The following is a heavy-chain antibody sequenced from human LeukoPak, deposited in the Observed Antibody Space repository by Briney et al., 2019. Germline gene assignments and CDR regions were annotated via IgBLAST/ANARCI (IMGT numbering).Heavy chain of an antibody. Sequence: ASVKVSCKTPRYSFTDYYMHWVRQAPGQGLEWMGWINPNSGGTSSAQKFQGRVTMTRDTSITTVYMEVSWLTSDDTAIYYCARADRLHGGPYLIGPWGQGTLVTVSS. V-gene: IGHV1-2*02. J-gene: IGHJ5*02. D-gene: IGHD2-21*01. CDR2: INPNSGGT. CDR3: ARADRLHGGPYLIGP. CDR1: RYSFTDYY.